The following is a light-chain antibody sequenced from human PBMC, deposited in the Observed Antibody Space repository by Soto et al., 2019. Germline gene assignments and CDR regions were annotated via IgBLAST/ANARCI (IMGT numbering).Light chain of an antibody. CDR2: AAS. J-gene: IGKJ4*01. CDR3: QRSYSTPLT. CDR1: QSISSY. V-gene: IGKV1-39*01. Sequence: DIQMTQSPSSLCASVGDRVTITCRASQSISSYLNWYQQKPGKAPKLLIYAASSLQSGVPSRFSGSGSGTDFTLTISSLQPEDFATYYCQRSYSTPLTFGGGTKVDIK.